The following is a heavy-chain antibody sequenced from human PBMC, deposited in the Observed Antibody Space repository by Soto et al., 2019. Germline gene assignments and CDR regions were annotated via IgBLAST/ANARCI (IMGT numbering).Heavy chain of an antibody. V-gene: IGHV3-7*01. CDR2: IKQDGSEK. CDR1: GFTFSSYW. D-gene: IGHD5-12*01. Sequence: PGGSLRLSCAASGFTFSSYWMSWVRQAPGKGLEWVANIKQDGSEKYYVDSVKGRFTISRDNAKNSLYLQMNSLRAEDTAVYYCARSGSWLRFQSGISDDWGKGTLVTVSS. J-gene: IGHJ4*02. CDR3: ARSGSWLRFQSGISDD.